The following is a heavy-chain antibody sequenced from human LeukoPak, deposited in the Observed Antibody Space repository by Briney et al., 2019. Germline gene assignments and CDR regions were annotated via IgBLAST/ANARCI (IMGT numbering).Heavy chain of an antibody. CDR1: GYTFTSYG. V-gene: IGHV1-2*02. CDR2: INPNSGGT. J-gene: IGHJ4*02. D-gene: IGHD4-17*01. CDR3: ARPNYGDYWGYFEY. Sequence: GASVKVSCKASGYTFTSYGISWVRQAPGQGLEWMGWINPNSGGTNYAQKFQGRVTMTRDTSISTAYMELSRLKSDDTAVYYCARPNYGDYWGYFEYWGQGTLVTVSS.